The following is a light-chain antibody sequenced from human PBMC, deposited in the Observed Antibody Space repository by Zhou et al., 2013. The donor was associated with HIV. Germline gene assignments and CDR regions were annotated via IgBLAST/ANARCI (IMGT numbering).Light chain of an antibody. Sequence: DIQMTQSPFTVSASVGDKVTFTCRASETVGRWLAWYQQKPGTAPKLLVYQASRLQEGVPSRFSARGSETEFTLTIDGLYPDDFATYFCQQYNNYPWTFGQGTRL. CDR1: ETVGRW. J-gene: IGKJ5*01. V-gene: IGKV1-5*01. CDR2: QAS. CDR3: QQYNNYPWT.